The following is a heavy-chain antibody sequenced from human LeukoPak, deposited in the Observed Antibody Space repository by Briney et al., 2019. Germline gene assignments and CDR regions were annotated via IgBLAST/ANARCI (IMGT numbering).Heavy chain of an antibody. CDR3: ARYGSGSYYTSSLDY. Sequence: ASVKVSCKASGYTFTSYAMNWVRQAPGQGLEWMGWINTNTGNPTYAQGFTGRFVFSLDTSVSTAYLQISSLKAEDTAVYYCARYGSGSYYTSSLDYWGQGTLVTVSS. CDR2: INTNTGNP. D-gene: IGHD3-10*01. V-gene: IGHV7-4-1*02. J-gene: IGHJ4*02. CDR1: GYTFTSYA.